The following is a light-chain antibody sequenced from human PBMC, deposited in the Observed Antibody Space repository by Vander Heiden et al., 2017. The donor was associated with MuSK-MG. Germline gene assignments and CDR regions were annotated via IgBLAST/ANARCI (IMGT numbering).Light chain of an antibody. CDR1: SSNIGAGYD. J-gene: IGLJ2*01. Sequence: QSVLTQPPSVSGAPGQRVTISCTGSSSNIGAGYDVHWYQQLPGTAPILLIYGNSNRPSGVPDRFAGSKSGTSASPAITGLQAEDDADYYCQSYDSSLSVVFGGGTKLTVL. CDR3: QSYDSSLSVV. V-gene: IGLV1-40*01. CDR2: GNS.